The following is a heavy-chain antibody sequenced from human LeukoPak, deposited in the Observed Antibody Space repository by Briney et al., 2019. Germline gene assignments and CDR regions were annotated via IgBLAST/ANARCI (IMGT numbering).Heavy chain of an antibody. D-gene: IGHD3-22*01. CDR2: IYHSGST. Sequence: PSETLSLTYAVSGNSISSGYYWGWIRQPPGKGLEWIGTIYHSGSTSYNPSLKSRVTISVDTSENQFSLRLSSVTAADTAVYYCARESDSGGFSNYWGQGILVTVSS. J-gene: IGHJ4*02. CDR3: ARESDSGGFSNY. V-gene: IGHV4-38-2*01. CDR1: GNSISSGYY.